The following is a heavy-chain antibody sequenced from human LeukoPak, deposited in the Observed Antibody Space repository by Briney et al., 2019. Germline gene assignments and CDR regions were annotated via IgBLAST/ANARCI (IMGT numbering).Heavy chain of an antibody. CDR2: ISGSGGST. Sequence: GGSLRLSCAASGLTFSTYAMSWVRQAPGKGLEWVSGISGSGGSTYYADSVRGRFTISRDNSKNTLYLQMNSLRAEDTAVYYCAKSSDYSGSSGYYDVGGFDFWGQGTLVTVSS. J-gene: IGHJ4*02. D-gene: IGHD3-22*01. CDR3: AKSSDYSGSSGYYDVGGFDF. V-gene: IGHV3-23*01. CDR1: GLTFSTYA.